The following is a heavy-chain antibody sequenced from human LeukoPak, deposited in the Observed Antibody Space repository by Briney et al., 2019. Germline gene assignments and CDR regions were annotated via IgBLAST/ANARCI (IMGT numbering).Heavy chain of an antibody. CDR3: ARGGTWPVHFDR. V-gene: IGHV4-34*01. D-gene: IGHD6-19*01. CDR2: INHRGST. CDR1: GGSFSGYY. J-gene: IGHJ4*02. Sequence: SETLSLTCAVSGGSFSGYYWSWIRQPPGKGLEWIGEINHRGSTNSNPSLRGRLTVSVDTSKNQFSLKLNSVTAADTAVYYCARGGTWPVHFDRWGQGTLVTVSS.